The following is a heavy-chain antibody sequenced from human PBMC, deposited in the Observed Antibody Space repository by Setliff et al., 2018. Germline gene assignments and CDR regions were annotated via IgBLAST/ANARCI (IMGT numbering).Heavy chain of an antibody. CDR2: INPSGGST. CDR3: ARDVEMATLEVSDAFDI. Sequence: ASVKVSCKASGYTFTSYYMHWVRQAPGQGLEWMGIINPSGGSTSYAQKLQGRVTMTRDTSTSTVYMELSSLRSEDTAVYYCARDVEMATLEVSDAFDIWGRGTMVTVSS. CDR1: GYTFTSYY. J-gene: IGHJ3*02. D-gene: IGHD5-12*01. V-gene: IGHV1-46*01.